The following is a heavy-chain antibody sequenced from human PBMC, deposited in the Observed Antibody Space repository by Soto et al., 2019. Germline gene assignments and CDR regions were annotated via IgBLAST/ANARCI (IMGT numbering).Heavy chain of an antibody. CDR2: ISGSGGST. V-gene: IGHV3-23*01. Sequence: EVQLLESGGGLVQPGGSLRLSCAASGFTFSSYAMSWVRQAPGKGLEWVSAISGSGGSTYYADSVKGRCTISRDNSKNTLYLQMNSLRAEDTAVDYGAKEGGITGTKSDFDYWGQGTLVTVSS. CDR1: GFTFSSYA. D-gene: IGHD1-7*01. J-gene: IGHJ4*02. CDR3: AKEGGITGTKSDFDY.